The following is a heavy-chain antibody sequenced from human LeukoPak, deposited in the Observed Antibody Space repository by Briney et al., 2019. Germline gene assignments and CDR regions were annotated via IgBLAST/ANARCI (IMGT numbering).Heavy chain of an antibody. V-gene: IGHV3-30-3*01. Sequence: GRSLRLSCAASGFTFSSYAMHWVRQAPGKGLEWVAVISYDGSNKYYADSVKGRFTISRDNSKNTLDLQMNSLRAEDTAVYYCARDRSYDFWSGYSTPDYWGQGTLVTVSS. D-gene: IGHD3-3*01. CDR2: ISYDGSNK. J-gene: IGHJ4*02. CDR1: GFTFSSYA. CDR3: ARDRSYDFWSGYSTPDY.